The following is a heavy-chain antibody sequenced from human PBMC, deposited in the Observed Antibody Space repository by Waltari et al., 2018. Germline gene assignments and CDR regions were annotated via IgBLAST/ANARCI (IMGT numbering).Heavy chain of an antibody. V-gene: IGHV4-38-2*01. J-gene: IGHJ4*02. CDR1: GYSISSGYY. CDR2: IYHSGST. CDR3: ARGGSSWYFDY. Sequence: QVQLQESGPGLVKPSETLSLTCAVSGYSISSGYYWGWIRQPPGKGLEWIGSIYHSGSTYCHPSLKSRVTISVDTSKNQFSLKLSAVAAAGTAVYYCARGGSSWYFDYWRQGTLVTVSS. D-gene: IGHD6-13*01.